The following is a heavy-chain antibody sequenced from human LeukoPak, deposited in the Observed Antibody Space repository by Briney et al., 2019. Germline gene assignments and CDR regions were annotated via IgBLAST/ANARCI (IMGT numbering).Heavy chain of an antibody. J-gene: IGHJ6*02. CDR3: ARDGIQTPYYYYYGTDV. V-gene: IGHV4-59*01. D-gene: IGHD5-18*01. CDR2: IYYSGST. CDR1: GGSISSYY. Sequence: PSETLSLTCTVSGGSISSYYWSWIRQPPGKGLEWIGYIYYSGSTNYNPSLKSRVTISVDTSKNQFSLKLSSVTAADTAVYYCARDGIQTPYYYYYGTDVRGQGTTVTVSS.